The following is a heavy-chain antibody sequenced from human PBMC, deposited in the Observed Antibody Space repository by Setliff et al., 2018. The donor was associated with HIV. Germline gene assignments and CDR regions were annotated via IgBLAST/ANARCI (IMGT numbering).Heavy chain of an antibody. CDR3: ASRPRIAARPFDY. CDR2: IFHSGDT. CDR1: GVSVGSGDYY. D-gene: IGHD6-6*01. Sequence: SETLSLTCSVSGVSVGSGDYYWHWIRQHPEKALEWIGYIFHSGDTYYNPSLKSRISMSVDTSKNQFSLELTSLTAADTAVYYCASRPRIAARPFDYWGQGMLVTVSS. J-gene: IGHJ4*02. V-gene: IGHV4-31*03.